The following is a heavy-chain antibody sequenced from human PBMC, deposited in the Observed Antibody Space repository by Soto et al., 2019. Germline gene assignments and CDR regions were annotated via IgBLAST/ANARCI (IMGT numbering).Heavy chain of an antibody. J-gene: IGHJ2*01. CDR2: IYYSGIT. D-gene: IGHD5-18*01. Sequence: SETLSLTCTVSGGSISSSSYYWGWIRQPPGKGREGIGSIYYSGITYYNPSLKSRVTISVDTSKNQFSLKLSSVTAADTAVYYCASPGGYSYNPPLGYFDLWGRGTLVTVSS. CDR3: ASPGGYSYNPPLGYFDL. V-gene: IGHV4-39*07. CDR1: GGSISSSSYY.